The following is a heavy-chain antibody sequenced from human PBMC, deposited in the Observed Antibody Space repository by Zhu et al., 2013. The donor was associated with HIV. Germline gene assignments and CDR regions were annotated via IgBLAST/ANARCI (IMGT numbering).Heavy chain of an antibody. D-gene: IGHD2-15*01. CDR2: IYYNGNT. CDR3: ARCDCPSPYCSGGRCYSGDY. CDR1: GGSISSSGYY. J-gene: IGHJ4*02. Sequence: QVQLQESGPGLVKPSETLSLTCTVSGGSISSSGYYWGWIRQPPGKGLEWIGSIYYNGNTYYNPSLKSRVTLSVDTSKSQFSLKLTSVTAADTAVYFCARCDCPSPYCSGGRCYSGDYWGQGTLVTVSS. V-gene: IGHV4-39*07.